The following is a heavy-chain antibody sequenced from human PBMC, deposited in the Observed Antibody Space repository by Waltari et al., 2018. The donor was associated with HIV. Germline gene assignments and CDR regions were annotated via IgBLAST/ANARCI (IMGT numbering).Heavy chain of an antibody. CDR1: GFTFGGHG. CDR3: AKDSQQLVNYFDY. CDR2: ISGGGEST. V-gene: IGHV3-23*01. J-gene: IGHJ4*02. Sequence: EVQLLESGGGLVQPGGSLRLSCAASGFTFGGHGISWVRQAPGKGLEWVSGISGGGESTYYAASVKGRFTISRDNSKNTLYLQMNSLRAEDTAVYYCAKDSQQLVNYFDYWGQGTLVTVAS. D-gene: IGHD6-13*01.